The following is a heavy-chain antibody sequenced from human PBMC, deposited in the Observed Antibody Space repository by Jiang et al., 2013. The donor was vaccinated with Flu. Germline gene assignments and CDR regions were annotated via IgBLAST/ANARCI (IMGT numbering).Heavy chain of an antibody. CDR2: TYYRSSWFN. Sequence: SQTLSLTCVISGDIVSSNTAAWNWIRQSPSRGLEWLGKTYYRSSWFNDYALSVRSRITINPDTSKNQFSLQLNSVTPDDTGVYYCARDHPETLGRNNRFDPWGQGTLVTVSS. J-gene: IGHJ5*02. V-gene: IGHV6-1*01. D-gene: IGHD7-27*01. CDR1: GDIVSSNTAA. CDR3: ARDHPETLGRNNRFDP.